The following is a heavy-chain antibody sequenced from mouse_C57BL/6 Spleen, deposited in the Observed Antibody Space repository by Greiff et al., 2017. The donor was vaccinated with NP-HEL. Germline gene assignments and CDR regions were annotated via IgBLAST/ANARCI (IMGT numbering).Heavy chain of an antibody. CDR1: GYTFTSYW. J-gene: IGHJ3*01. D-gene: IGHD2-5*01. CDR3: ARKRAYYSNYDWFAY. CDR2: IYPGSGST. Sequence: QVQLQQPGAELVKPGASVKMSCKASGYTFTSYWITWVKQRPGQGLEWIGDIYPGSGSTNYNEKFKSKATLTVDTSSSTAYMQLSSLTSEDSAVYYCARKRAYYSNYDWFAYWGRGTLVTVSA. V-gene: IGHV1-55*01.